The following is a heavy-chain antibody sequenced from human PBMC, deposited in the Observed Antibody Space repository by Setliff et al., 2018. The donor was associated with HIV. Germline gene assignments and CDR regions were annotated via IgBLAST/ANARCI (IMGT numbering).Heavy chain of an antibody. CDR1: GFTFNTLG. J-gene: IGHJ1*01. Sequence: GSXRLSXSAXGFTFNTLGXXXVRXXPGKGLEWVSVISGSGSGTFYADSVXXRFTISRDNSKNTLYLQMNSLRAEDTALYFCAKDKNKALSSGSPFQHWGQGTLVTVSS. D-gene: IGHD3-22*01. V-gene: IGHV3-23*01. CDR3: AKDKNKALSSGSPFQH. CDR2: ISGSGSGT.